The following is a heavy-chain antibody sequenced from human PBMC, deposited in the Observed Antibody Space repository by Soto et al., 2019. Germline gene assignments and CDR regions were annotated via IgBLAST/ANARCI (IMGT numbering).Heavy chain of an antibody. CDR2: INHRGIS. CDR3: ARGGGNGIDY. D-gene: IGHD2-15*01. J-gene: IGHJ4*02. CDR1: GGSFSGHN. Sequence: QVQLQQWGAGLLKPSETLSLTCAVYGGSFSGHNWSWIRQPPGKGLEWIGEINHRGISNYSPSLKSRVTISRETSKNQFSLKLSSVTAADTAVYYCARGGGNGIDYWGQGTLVTVSS. V-gene: IGHV4-34*01.